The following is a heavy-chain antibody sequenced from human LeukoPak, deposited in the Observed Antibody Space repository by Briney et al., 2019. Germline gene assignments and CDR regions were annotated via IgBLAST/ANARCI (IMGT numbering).Heavy chain of an antibody. J-gene: IGHJ4*02. CDR1: RGTFSSYA. Sequence: SLKVSCKASRGTFSSYAISWVRQAPGQGLECMGRIIPIFATANYAQKFQGRVTITADKSTSTAYMELSSLRSEDTAVYYCARDRIAAAGTPAPHFDYWGQGTLVTVSS. V-gene: IGHV1-69*06. CDR3: ARDRIAAAGTPAPHFDY. D-gene: IGHD6-13*01. CDR2: IIPIFATA.